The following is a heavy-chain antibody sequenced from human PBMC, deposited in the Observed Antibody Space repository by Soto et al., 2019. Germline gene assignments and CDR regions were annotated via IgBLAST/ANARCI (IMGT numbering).Heavy chain of an antibody. CDR2: IIPIFGTA. V-gene: IGHV1-69*01. Sequence: QVQLVQSGAEVKKPGSSVKVSCKASGGTFSSYAISWVRQAPGHGLEWMGGIIPIFGTANYAQKFQGRVTITADESTSRAYMELSSLRSEDTAVYYCARLSSSWYGSFDYWGQGTLVTVSS. CDR3: ARLSSSWYGSFDY. D-gene: IGHD6-13*01. CDR1: GGTFSSYA. J-gene: IGHJ4*02.